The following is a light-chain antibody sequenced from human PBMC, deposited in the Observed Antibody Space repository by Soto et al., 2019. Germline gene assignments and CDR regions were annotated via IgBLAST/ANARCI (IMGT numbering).Light chain of an antibody. CDR2: DTS. V-gene: IGKV3-15*01. J-gene: IGKJ5*01. CDR3: QQYSNWPPIT. Sequence: VITQTPGTLYVSLGERATLSCRASQSVSIHLAWYQQKPGQAPRLLIYDTSTRATGIPARFSGSGSGTEFTLTISSLQPEDFAVYYCQQYSNWPPITFGQVALLEVK. CDR1: QSVSIH.